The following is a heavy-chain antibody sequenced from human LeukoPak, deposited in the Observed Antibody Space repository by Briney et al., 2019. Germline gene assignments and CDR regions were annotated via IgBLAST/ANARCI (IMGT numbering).Heavy chain of an antibody. J-gene: IGHJ4*02. D-gene: IGHD6-6*01. CDR2: VYHSGS. V-gene: IGHV4-59*02. CDR1: GASVSSYY. Sequence: SETLSLTCSVSGASVSSYYWSWVRQSPDKGLEWIGYVYHSGSSSNPSLQSRVAISQDTSRNQFSLKMTSVTAADTAVYYCAKLLGEEYWGQGTLVVVSS. CDR3: AKLLGEEY.